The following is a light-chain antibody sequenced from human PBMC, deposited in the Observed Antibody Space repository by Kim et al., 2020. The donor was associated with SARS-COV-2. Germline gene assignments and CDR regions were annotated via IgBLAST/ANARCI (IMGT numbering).Light chain of an antibody. CDR3: QQYNDWPLT. J-gene: IGKJ4*01. CDR2: HAF. CDR1: QSIGTD. Sequence: LSPGERATLSCTASQSIGTDLAWYQQKPGQAPRLLIYHAFTRAAGIPARISGSWSGTEFTLPISSLQSEDFAVYYCQQYNDWPLTFGGGTKVDIK. V-gene: IGKV3D-15*01.